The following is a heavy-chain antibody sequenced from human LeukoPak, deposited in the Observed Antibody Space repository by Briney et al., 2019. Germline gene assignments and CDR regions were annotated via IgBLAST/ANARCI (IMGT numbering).Heavy chain of an antibody. Sequence: SETLSLTCTVSGGSISSSSYYWGWIRQPPGKGLEWIGSIYYSGSTYYNPSLKSRVTISVDTSKNQFSLKLSSVTAADTAVYYRATEGTMIVVVKENWFDPRGPGTLVTVSS. CDR2: IYYSGST. D-gene: IGHD3-22*01. CDR1: GGSISSSSYY. J-gene: IGHJ5*02. V-gene: IGHV4-39*01. CDR3: ATEGTMIVVVKENWFDP.